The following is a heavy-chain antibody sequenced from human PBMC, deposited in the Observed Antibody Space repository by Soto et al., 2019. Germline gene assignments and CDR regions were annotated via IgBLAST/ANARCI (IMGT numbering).Heavy chain of an antibody. CDR1: GYTFTSYY. D-gene: IGHD4-4*01. J-gene: IGHJ6*02. CDR3: AVGGNYLSMDV. Sequence: QVQLVQSGAEVKKPGASVKVSCKASGYTFTSYYMHWVRLAPGQGLEWMGIINPDGGCTSYAQQFQGRVIMNRDTSTSKVYMEMSSLRSEDTAVYYCAVGGNYLSMDVWGQGTTVTVSS. CDR2: INPDGGCT. V-gene: IGHV1-46*01.